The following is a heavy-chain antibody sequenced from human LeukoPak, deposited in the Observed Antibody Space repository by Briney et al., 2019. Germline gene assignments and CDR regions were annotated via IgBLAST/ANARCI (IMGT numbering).Heavy chain of an antibody. CDR3: AKLFGYGSGYSYFDL. V-gene: IGHV3-23*01. CDR2: ISGGGDSA. D-gene: IGHD3-22*01. Sequence: GGSLGLSCAASGFTFSYYAMTWVRQAPGKGLEWVSAISGGGDSAYYADSVKGRFTISRDNSKNTLCLQMNSLRAEDTAVYYCAKLFGYGSGYSYFDLWGRGTLVTVSS. CDR1: GFTFSYYA. J-gene: IGHJ2*01.